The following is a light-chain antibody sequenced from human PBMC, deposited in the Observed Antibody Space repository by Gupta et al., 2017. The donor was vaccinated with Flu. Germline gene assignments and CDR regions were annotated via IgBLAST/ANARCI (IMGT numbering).Light chain of an antibody. Sequence: EIVLTQSPRTLSLSTGERAPLSCRASQHVRSSYLDWYQQIPDQAPRLLIYGASSRATGIPDRFSGSGSGTDFALTISSLEREDFAVYYCQQYGSSPRTFGQGTKLEIK. CDR1: QHVRSSY. V-gene: IGKV3-20*01. J-gene: IGKJ2*01. CDR3: QQYGSSPRT. CDR2: GAS.